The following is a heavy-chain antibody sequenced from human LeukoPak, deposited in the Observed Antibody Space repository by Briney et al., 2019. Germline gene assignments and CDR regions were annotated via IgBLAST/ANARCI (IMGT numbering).Heavy chain of an antibody. Sequence: GGSLRLSCAASGFSFSSYWMHWVRQDPGKGLVWVSRIKSDGSSTSYGDSVKGRFTISRDNAKNSLYLQMNSLRAEDTAVYYCARGRRITMIVVVIPYYFDYWGQGTLVTVSS. V-gene: IGHV3-74*01. CDR3: ARGRRITMIVVVIPYYFDY. D-gene: IGHD3-22*01. J-gene: IGHJ4*02. CDR1: GFSFSSYW. CDR2: IKSDGSST.